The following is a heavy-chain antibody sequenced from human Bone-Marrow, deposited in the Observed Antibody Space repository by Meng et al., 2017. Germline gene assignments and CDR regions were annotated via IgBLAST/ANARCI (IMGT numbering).Heavy chain of an antibody. CDR2: INTNTGNP. Sequence: VPLVQSGSELKKPGGSVTVSCKASGYTFTTYAINWVRQAPGQGLEWMGWINTNTGNPTYAQGFTGRFVFSLDTSVSTAYLQISSPKAEDTAVYYCGRDFPGMDVWGQGTTVTVSS. J-gene: IGHJ6*02. CDR3: GRDFPGMDV. V-gene: IGHV7-4-1*02. CDR1: GYTFTTYA. D-gene: IGHD3-10*01.